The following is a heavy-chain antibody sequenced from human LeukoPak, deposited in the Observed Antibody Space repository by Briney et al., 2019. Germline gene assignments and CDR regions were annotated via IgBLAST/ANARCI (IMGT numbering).Heavy chain of an antibody. CDR1: GFTFSSYS. V-gene: IGHV3-48*02. CDR2: ISTISNSI. J-gene: IGHJ4*02. D-gene: IGHD6-19*01. CDR3: ARVRSGWYADY. Sequence: GRSLRLSCAPSGFTFSSYSMNWVRQAPRKGLESVSVISTISNSIYYAGSVKGRFTIYRDNAETSLCVQRNSLRDEDTAVCYCARVRSGWYADYGGEGTLVTVSS.